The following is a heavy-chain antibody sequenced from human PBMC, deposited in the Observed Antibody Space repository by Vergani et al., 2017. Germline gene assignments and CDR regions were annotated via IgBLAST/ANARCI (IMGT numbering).Heavy chain of an antibody. J-gene: IGHJ4*02. CDR2: ISYDGSNK. CDR3: AKGGGGGYSYGLGMY. V-gene: IGHV3-30*18. D-gene: IGHD5-18*01. CDR1: GFTFSSYG. Sequence: QVQLVESGGGVVQPGRSLRLFCAASGFTFSSYGMHWVRQAPGKGLEWVAVISYDGSNKYYADSVKGRFTISRDNSKNTLYLQMNSLRAEDTAVYYCAKGGGGGYSYGLGMYWGQGTLVTVSS.